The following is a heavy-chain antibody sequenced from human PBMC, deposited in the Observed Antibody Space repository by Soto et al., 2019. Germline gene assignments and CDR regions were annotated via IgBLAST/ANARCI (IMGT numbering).Heavy chain of an antibody. CDR2: IIAGNDNA. CDR1: GYTFSSYA. V-gene: IGHV1-3*01. Sequence: QVQLVQSGAEVKKPGASVKVSCKASGYTFSSYALHWVRQAPGQRLEWMGWIIAGNDNAKYSQKFQDRVTITRDIYESSAYLELSSLSSEDTDVYYCASEVGQFDPWGQGTLVTVSS. J-gene: IGHJ5*02. CDR3: ASEVGQFDP.